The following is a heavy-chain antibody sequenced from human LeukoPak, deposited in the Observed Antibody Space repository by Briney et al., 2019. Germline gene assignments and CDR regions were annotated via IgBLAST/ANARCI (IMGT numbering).Heavy chain of an antibody. CDR2: ISSSSSYI. D-gene: IGHD3-9*01. V-gene: IGHV3-21*01. CDR3: AREIYDILTGSDY. Sequence: GGSLRLSCAASGFTVSSNYMNWVRQAPGKGLEWVSSISSSSSYIYYADSVKGRFTISRDNAKNSLYLQMNSLRAEDTAVYYCAREIYDILTGSDYWGQGTLVTVSS. CDR1: GFTVSSNY. J-gene: IGHJ4*02.